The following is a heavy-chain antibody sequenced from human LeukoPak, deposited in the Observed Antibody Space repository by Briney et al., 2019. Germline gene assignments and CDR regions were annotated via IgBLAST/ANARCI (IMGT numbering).Heavy chain of an antibody. J-gene: IGHJ5*02. CDR2: IYYSGNT. CDR3: ARRRAGRDWFDP. V-gene: IGHV4-39*01. D-gene: IGHD6-19*01. CDR1: GGSISSSNYY. Sequence: PSEALSLTCAVSGGSISSSNYYWGWIRQPPGQGLEWIGSIYYSGNTYYNPSLESRVTISVDTSKNQFSLKLSSVTATDTAVYYCARRRAGRDWFDPWGQGTLVTVSS.